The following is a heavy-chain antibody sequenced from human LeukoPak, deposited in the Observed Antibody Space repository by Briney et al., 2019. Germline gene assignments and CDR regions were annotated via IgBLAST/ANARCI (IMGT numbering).Heavy chain of an antibody. V-gene: IGHV1-2*02. CDR2: INPNNGGT. CDR3: ARDRGQPDAFDI. J-gene: IGHJ3*02. Sequence: ASVKVSCEASGYTFTVYYMHWVRQAPGQGLEWMGWINPNNGGTNYAQRFQGRVTMTRDTSINTAYMELSSLISDDTAVYYCARDRGQPDAFDIWGQGTVVTVSS. D-gene: IGHD1-14*01. CDR1: GYTFTVYY.